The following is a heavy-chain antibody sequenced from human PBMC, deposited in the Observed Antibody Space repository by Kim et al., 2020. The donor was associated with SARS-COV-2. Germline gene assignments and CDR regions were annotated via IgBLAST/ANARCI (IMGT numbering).Heavy chain of an antibody. D-gene: IGHD1-26*01. Sequence: GGSLRLSCAASGFTFSNYAMSWVRQAPGKGLEWVSAISGSGGSTYYADSVKGRLTISRDNSKNTLYLQMNSLRAEDTAVYYCARVSTDEWELVGTHYCGQGTLVTVSS. CDR2: ISGSGGST. CDR1: GFTFSNYA. V-gene: IGHV3-23*01. CDR3: ARVSTDEWELVGTHY. J-gene: IGHJ4*02.